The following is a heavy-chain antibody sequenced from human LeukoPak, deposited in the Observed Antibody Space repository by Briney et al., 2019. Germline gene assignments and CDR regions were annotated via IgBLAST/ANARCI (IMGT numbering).Heavy chain of an antibody. CDR2: IKQDGSEK. Sequence: GGSLRLSCAASRFTFSNYWMSWVRQAPGKGLEWVAKIKQDGSEKYYVDSVKGRFTISRDNAKNSLYLQMNSLRAEDTALYYCAKDWGTWGQATLVTVSS. D-gene: IGHD3-16*01. J-gene: IGHJ5*02. CDR1: RFTFSNYW. V-gene: IGHV3-7*03. CDR3: AKDWGT.